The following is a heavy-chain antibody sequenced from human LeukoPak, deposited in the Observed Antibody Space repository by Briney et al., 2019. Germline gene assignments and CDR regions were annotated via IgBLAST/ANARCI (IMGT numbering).Heavy chain of an antibody. CDR2: IIPILGIA. Sequence: SVKVSCKASGGTFSSYTISWVRQAPGQGLEWMGRIIPILGIANYAQKFQGRVTITADKSTSTAYMELSSLRSEDTAVYYCARDHSSGYYPDYFEYWGQGTLVTVSS. CDR3: ARDHSSGYYPDYFEY. CDR1: GGTFSSYT. J-gene: IGHJ4*02. V-gene: IGHV1-69*04. D-gene: IGHD3-22*01.